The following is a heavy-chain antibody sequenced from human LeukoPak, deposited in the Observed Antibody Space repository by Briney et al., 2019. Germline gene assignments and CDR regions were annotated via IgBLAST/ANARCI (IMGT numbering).Heavy chain of an antibody. J-gene: IGHJ6*04. Sequence: PGGSLRLSCAASGFTFSSYWMSWVRQAPGKGLEWVANIKQDGSEKYYVDSVKGRFTISRDNAKNSLYLQMNSLRAEDTAVYYCSINYYYYGVDVWGKGTTVTVSS. CDR1: GFTFSSYW. V-gene: IGHV3-7*03. CDR2: IKQDGSEK. CDR3: SINYYYYGVDV.